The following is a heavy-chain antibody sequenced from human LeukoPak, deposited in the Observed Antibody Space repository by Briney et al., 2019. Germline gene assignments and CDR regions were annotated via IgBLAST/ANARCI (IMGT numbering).Heavy chain of an antibody. J-gene: IGHJ4*02. D-gene: IGHD3-10*01. CDR2: ISSSSSYI. Sequence: GGSLRLSCAASGFTFSSYSMNWVRQAPGKGLKWVSSISSSSSYIYYADSVKGRFTISRDNAKNSLYLQMNSLRAEDTAVYYCARDPSFGYYYGSGPGYWGQGTLVTVSS. V-gene: IGHV3-21*01. CDR1: GFTFSSYS. CDR3: ARDPSFGYYYGSGPGY.